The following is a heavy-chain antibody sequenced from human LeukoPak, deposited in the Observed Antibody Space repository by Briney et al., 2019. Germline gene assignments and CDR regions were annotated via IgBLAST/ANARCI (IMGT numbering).Heavy chain of an antibody. D-gene: IGHD6-13*01. CDR2: INAGNGNT. J-gene: IGHJ4*02. CDR3: ARGGIAAAGLHDY. CDR1: GYTFTSYA. V-gene: IGHV1-3*01. Sequence: GASVKVSCKASGYTFTSYAMHWVRLAPGQRLEWMGWINAGNGNTKYSQKFQGRVTITRDTSASTAYMELSSLRSEDTAVYYCARGGIAAAGLHDYWGQGTLVTVSS.